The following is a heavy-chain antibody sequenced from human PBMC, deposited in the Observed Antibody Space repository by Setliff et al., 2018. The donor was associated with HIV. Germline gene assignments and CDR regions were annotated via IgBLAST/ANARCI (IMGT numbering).Heavy chain of an antibody. CDR3: AGVAVAAHRGDAFDI. D-gene: IGHD6-19*01. J-gene: IGHJ3*02. CDR1: GGSISSHY. CDR2: IYYSGST. V-gene: IGHV4-59*11. Sequence: SETLSLTCTVSGGSISSHYWSWIRQPPGKGLEWIGYIYYSGSTNYNPSLKSRVTISVDTSKNQFSLKLSSVTAADTAVYYCAGVAVAAHRGDAFDIWGQGTMVTVSS.